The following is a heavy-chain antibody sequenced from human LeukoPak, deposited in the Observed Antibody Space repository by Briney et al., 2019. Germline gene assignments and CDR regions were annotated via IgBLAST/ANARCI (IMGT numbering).Heavy chain of an antibody. CDR3: AKALDTYGYMRFDY. D-gene: IGHD5-24*01. V-gene: IGHV3-23*01. Sequence: GRSLRLSCATSGFTFVSYAMTWVRQAPGKGLEWVSAINGGGDTTYYADSVKGRFTVSRDRSTNTLFLQMSSLRAEDSGMYYCAKALDTYGYMRFDYWGQGTLVTVSS. CDR1: GFTFVSYA. CDR2: INGGGDTT. J-gene: IGHJ4*02.